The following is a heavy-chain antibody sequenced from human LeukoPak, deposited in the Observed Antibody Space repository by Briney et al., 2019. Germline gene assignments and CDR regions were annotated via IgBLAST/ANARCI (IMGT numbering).Heavy chain of an antibody. Sequence: PGGSLRLSCAASGFTFSSYAMSWVRQAPGKGLEWVSAINGSGGSTYYADSVKGRFTISRDNSKNTLYLQMNSLRAEDTAVYYCAKDLYCSSTSCYTGFDYWGQGTLVTVS. D-gene: IGHD2-2*01. CDR3: AKDLYCSSTSCYTGFDY. J-gene: IGHJ4*02. V-gene: IGHV3-23*01. CDR1: GFTFSSYA. CDR2: INGSGGST.